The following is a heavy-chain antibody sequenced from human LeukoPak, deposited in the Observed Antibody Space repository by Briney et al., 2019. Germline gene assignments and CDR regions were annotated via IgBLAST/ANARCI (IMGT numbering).Heavy chain of an antibody. D-gene: IGHD1-26*01. CDR2: INPNSGGT. Sequence: ALVKVSCKASGYTFTGYYMHWVRQAPGQGLEWMGRINPNSGGTNYAQKFQGRVTMTRDTSISTAYMELSRLRSDDTAVYYCARVGATAQDGMDVWGQGTTVTVSS. CDR1: GYTFTGYY. J-gene: IGHJ6*02. V-gene: IGHV1-2*06. CDR3: ARVGATAQDGMDV.